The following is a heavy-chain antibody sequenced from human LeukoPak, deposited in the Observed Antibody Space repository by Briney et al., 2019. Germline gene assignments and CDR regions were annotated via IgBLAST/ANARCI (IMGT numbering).Heavy chain of an antibody. J-gene: IGHJ3*02. D-gene: IGHD3-3*01. CDR2: ISSSSSYI. V-gene: IGHV3-21*01. CDR3: ARDVGSYYDFWSGYYLIDAFDI. Sequence: GGSLRLSCAASGFTFSSYSMNWVRQAPGKGLEWVSSISSSSSYIYYADSVKGRFTISRDNAKNSLYLQMSSLRAEDTAVYYCARDVGSYYDFWSGYYLIDAFDIWGQGTMVTVSS. CDR1: GFTFSSYS.